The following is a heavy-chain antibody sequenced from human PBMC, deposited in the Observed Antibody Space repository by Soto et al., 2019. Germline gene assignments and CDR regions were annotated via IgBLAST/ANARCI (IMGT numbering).Heavy chain of an antibody. J-gene: IGHJ6*02. CDR3: AGGRGRTQLVITYYYYGMDV. D-gene: IGHD6-13*01. V-gene: IGHV4-34*01. CDR2: INHSGST. Sequence: QVQLQQWGAGLLKPSETLSLTCAVYGGSFSGYFWSWVRQPPGKGLEWIGEINHSGSTNYNPSLKSRVTISVDTSKNQFSLKLSSVTAADAAVYYCAGGRGRTQLVITYYYYGMDVWGQGTTVTVSS. CDR1: GGSFSGYF.